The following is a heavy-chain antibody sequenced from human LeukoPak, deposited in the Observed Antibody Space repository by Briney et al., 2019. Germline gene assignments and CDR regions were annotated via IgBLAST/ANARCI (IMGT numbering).Heavy chain of an antibody. CDR1: GYTFTSYY. Sequence: ASVKVSCKASGYTFTSYYMHWVRQAPGQGLEWMGIINPSGGSTSYAQKFQGRVTMTRDTSTSTAYMELSSLRSDDTAVYYCARGPRRNWFDPWGQGTLVTVSS. CDR3: ARGPRRNWFDP. V-gene: IGHV1-46*01. J-gene: IGHJ5*02. D-gene: IGHD6-6*01. CDR2: INPSGGST.